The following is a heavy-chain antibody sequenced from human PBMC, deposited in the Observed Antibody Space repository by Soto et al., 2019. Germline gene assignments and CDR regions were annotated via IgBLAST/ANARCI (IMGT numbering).Heavy chain of an antibody. CDR3: ARDHPEAALYWFDP. Sequence: GGSLRLSCAASGFTFSSYSMNWVRQAPGKGLEWVSSISSSSSYIYYADSVKGRFTISRDNAKNSLYLQMNSLRAEDTAVYYCARDHPEAALYWFDPWAREPWSPSPQ. CDR2: ISSSSSYI. D-gene: IGHD6-6*01. J-gene: IGHJ5*02. CDR1: GFTFSSYS. V-gene: IGHV3-21*01.